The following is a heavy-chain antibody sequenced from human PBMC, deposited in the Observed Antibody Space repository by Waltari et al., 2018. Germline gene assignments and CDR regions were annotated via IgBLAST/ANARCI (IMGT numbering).Heavy chain of an antibody. CDR3: ARVKAAGTDAFDI. J-gene: IGHJ3*02. V-gene: IGHV1-69*01. CDR2: IIPIFGTA. Sequence: GIIPIFGTANYAQKFQGRVTITADESTSTAYMELSSLRSEDTAVYYCARVKAAGTDAFDIWGQGTMVTVSS.